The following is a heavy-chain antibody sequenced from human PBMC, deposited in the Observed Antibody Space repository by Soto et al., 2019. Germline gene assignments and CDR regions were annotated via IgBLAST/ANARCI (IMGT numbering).Heavy chain of an antibody. CDR2: ISFEGSNK. CDR3: AKDHVVDGRVYGSSELFF. CDR1: GFTFRSYG. D-gene: IGHD3-10*01. Sequence: PGGSLRPSCSASGFTFRSYGMHWVSQAPGKGLEWVASISFEGSNKFYADSVKGRFTISRDNSRNTLYLQMNSLRTEDTAVYYCAKDHVVDGRVYGSSELFFWGQGTQVTVSS. V-gene: IGHV3-30*18. J-gene: IGHJ4*02.